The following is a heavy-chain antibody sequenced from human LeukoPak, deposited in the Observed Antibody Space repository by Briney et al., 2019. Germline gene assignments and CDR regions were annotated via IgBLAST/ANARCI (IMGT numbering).Heavy chain of an antibody. D-gene: IGHD3-22*01. CDR3: ARISWYYYDSSGYLDY. Sequence: GESLKISCKGSGYSFTSYWIGWVRQMPGKGLEWMGIIYPGDSDTRYSPSFQGQVTISTDKSISTAYLQWSSLKASDTAMCYCARISWYYYDSSGYLDYWGQGTLVTVSS. CDR1: GYSFTSYW. V-gene: IGHV5-51*01. J-gene: IGHJ4*02. CDR2: IYPGDSDT.